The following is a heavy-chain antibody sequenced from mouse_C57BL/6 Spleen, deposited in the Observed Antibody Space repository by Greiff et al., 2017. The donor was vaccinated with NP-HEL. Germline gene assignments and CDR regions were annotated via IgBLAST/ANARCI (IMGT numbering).Heavy chain of an antibody. V-gene: IGHV2-2*01. J-gene: IGHJ2*01. CDR2: IWSGGST. CDR1: GFSLTSYG. D-gene: IGHD6-1*01. CDR3: ARVPFDY. Sequence: FQLQQSGPGLVQPSQSLSITCTVSGFSLTSYGVHWVSQSPGKGLEWLGVIWSGGSTDYKAAFISRLSISKDNAKSQDFFKMNSLQADDTAIYYCARVPFDYWGQGTTLTVSS.